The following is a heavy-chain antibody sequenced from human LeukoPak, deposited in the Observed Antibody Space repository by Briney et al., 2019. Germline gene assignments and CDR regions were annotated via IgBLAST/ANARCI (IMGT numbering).Heavy chain of an antibody. D-gene: IGHD6-19*01. CDR2: IYYSGST. J-gene: IGHJ4*02. V-gene: IGHV4-39*07. CDR3: ARDRPNLAVAGLGV. Sequence: PSQTLSLTCTVSGGSISSGGYYWSWIRQPPGKGLEWIGSIYYSGSTYYNPSLKSRVTISVDTSKNQFSLKLSSVTAADTAVYYCARDRPNLAVAGLGVWGQGTLVTASS. CDR1: GGSISSGGYY.